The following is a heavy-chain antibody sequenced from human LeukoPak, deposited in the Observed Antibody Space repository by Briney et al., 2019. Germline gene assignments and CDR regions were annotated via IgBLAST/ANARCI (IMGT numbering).Heavy chain of an antibody. D-gene: IGHD4-23*01. CDR3: AKEQNSTGYFDY. CDR2: VSGGGGKT. CDR1: GVTFSSYA. V-gene: IGHV3-23*01. Sequence: PGGSLRLSCAAAGVTFSSYAMSWVRQAPGRGLEWVSAVSGGGGKTYYADSVKGRSTISRDNSKNTLYLQMNSLRAEDTAVYYCAKEQNSTGYFDYWGQGTLVTVSS. J-gene: IGHJ4*02.